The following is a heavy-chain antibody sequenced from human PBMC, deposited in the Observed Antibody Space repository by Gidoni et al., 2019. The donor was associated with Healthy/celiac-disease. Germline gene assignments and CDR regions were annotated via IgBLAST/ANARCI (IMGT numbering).Heavy chain of an antibody. CDR3: ARDKYYYDSSGYLDYFDY. D-gene: IGHD3-22*01. V-gene: IGHV3-11*01. CDR2: ISSSGSTI. CDR1: GFTFSAYY. Sequence: QVQLVASGGGLVKPGGSLRLSCAASGFTFSAYYRSWIRQAPGKGLEWVSYISSSGSTIYYADSVKGRFTISRDNAKNSLYLQMNSLRAEDTAVYYCARDKYYYDSSGYLDYFDYWGQGTLVTVSS. J-gene: IGHJ4*02.